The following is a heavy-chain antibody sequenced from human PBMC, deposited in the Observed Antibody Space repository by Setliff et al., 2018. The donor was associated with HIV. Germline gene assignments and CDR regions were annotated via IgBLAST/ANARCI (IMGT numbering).Heavy chain of an antibody. CDR3: ARHWDYDRSSSYFRAFDI. CDR2: IYYSGST. V-gene: IGHV4-39*01. CDR1: GGSISSSNYY. Sequence: NPSETLSLSCTVSGGSISSSNYYWGWIRQPPGKGLDWIGSIYYSGSTHYNPSLKSRVSIAVDTSKNQISLRLSSVTVADTAVYYCARHWDYDRSSSYFRAFDIWGQGTMVTVSS. D-gene: IGHD3-22*01. J-gene: IGHJ3*02.